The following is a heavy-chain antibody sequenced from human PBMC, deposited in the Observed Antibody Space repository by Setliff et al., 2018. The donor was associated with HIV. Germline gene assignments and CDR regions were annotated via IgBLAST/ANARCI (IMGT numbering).Heavy chain of an antibody. V-gene: IGHV1-2*06. J-gene: IGHJ4*02. D-gene: IGHD3-22*01. CDR3: ARSCRSSGYCHFDY. CDR2: ISPNNFNT. Sequence: ASVKVSCKTSGYAFDGHYLHWVRQAPGQGLEWMGRISPNNFNTQYAKNFQGRVTMTWDTSTSTGYMEVYGLRSDDTAVYFCARSCRSSGYCHFDYWGQGTLGTSPQ. CDR1: GYAFDGHY.